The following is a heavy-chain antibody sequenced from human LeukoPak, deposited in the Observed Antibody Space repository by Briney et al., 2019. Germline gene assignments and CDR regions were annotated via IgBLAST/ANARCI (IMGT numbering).Heavy chain of an antibody. D-gene: IGHD3-3*01. CDR1: GYTFTSYG. Sequence: ASVKVSCKASGYTFTSYGISWVRQAPGQGLEWMGWISAYNGNTNYAQKLQGRVTMTTDTSTSTAYMELRSLRSDDTAVYYCARVRGYDFWSGYYNYFDYWGQGTLVTVSS. V-gene: IGHV1-18*01. CDR2: ISAYNGNT. J-gene: IGHJ4*02. CDR3: ARVRGYDFWSGYYNYFDY.